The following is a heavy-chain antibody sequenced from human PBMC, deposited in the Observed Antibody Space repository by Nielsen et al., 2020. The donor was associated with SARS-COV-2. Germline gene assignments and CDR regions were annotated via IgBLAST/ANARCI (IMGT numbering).Heavy chain of an antibody. J-gene: IGHJ4*02. CDR2: ITYSGIT. Sequence: SETLSLTCSVSGASISSYYWTWIRQHPGKGLEWIGYITYSGITSYNPSLKRQVIISMDTSKNQVSLKLTSVTAADTARYYCARGAYASSEFHHWGQGTLVTVSS. V-gene: IGHV4-59*12. CDR1: GASISSYY. D-gene: IGHD6-6*01. CDR3: ARGAYASSEFHH.